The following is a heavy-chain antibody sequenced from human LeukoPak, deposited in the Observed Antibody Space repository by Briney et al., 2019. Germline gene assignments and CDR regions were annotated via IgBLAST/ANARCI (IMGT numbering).Heavy chain of an antibody. J-gene: IGHJ4*02. D-gene: IGHD6-13*01. CDR2: INTDGSST. CDR1: GFTFSSYW. CDR3: ARKAWVAAAFIDY. V-gene: IGHV3-74*01. Sequence: GGSLRLSCAASGFTFSSYWMHWVRQAPGKGLVWVSRINTDGSSTSYADSVKGRFTISRDNARNSLYLQMNSLRAEDTAVYYCARKAWVAAAFIDYWGQGTLVTVSS.